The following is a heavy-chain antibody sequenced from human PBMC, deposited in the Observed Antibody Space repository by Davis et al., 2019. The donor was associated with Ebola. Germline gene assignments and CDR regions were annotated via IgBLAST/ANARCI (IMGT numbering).Heavy chain of an antibody. CDR3: ARGGYSYGSLDY. J-gene: IGHJ4*02. Sequence: SETLSLTCTVSGGSINNYYWSWIRQPPGKGLEWIGYIYHSGSTYYNPSLKSRVTISVDRSKNQFSLKLSSVTAADTAVYYCARGGYSYGSLDYWGQGTLVTVSS. V-gene: IGHV4-59*12. D-gene: IGHD5-18*01. CDR2: IYHSGST. CDR1: GGSINNYY.